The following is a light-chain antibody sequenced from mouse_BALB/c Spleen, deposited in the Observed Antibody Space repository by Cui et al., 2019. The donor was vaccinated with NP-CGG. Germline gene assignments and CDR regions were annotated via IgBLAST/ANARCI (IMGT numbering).Light chain of an antibody. CDR2: GTN. CDR1: TGAVTTSNY. J-gene: IGLJ1*01. V-gene: IGLV1*01. CDR3: ALWYSNHWV. Sequence: QAVVTQDSAPTLSPSETVTLTCRSSTGAVTTSNYANWVQEKPDHVFTGLIGGTNNRAPGVPARFSGSLIGDKAALTITGAQTEDEAIYFCALWYSNHWVFGGGTKLTVL.